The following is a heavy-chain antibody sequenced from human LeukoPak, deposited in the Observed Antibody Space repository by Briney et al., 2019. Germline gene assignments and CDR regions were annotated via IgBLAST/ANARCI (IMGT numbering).Heavy chain of an antibody. Sequence: ASVQVSCKASGSTFTCYYMHWVRQAPGQGLEWMGWINPNSGNTGYAQKFQGRVTITRNTSISTAYMELSSLRSEDTAVYYCARGLRGSSWYNYYYMDVWGKGTTVTVSS. D-gene: IGHD6-13*01. CDR3: ARGLRGSSWYNYYYMDV. CDR2: INPNSGNT. CDR1: GSTFTCYY. V-gene: IGHV1-8*03. J-gene: IGHJ6*03.